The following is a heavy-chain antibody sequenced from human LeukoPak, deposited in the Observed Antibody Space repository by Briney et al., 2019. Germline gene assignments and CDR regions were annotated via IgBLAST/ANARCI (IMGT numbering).Heavy chain of an antibody. J-gene: IGHJ1*01. D-gene: IGHD3-3*01. CDR1: GGSFSGYY. CDR2: LNHSGST. Sequence: PSETLSLTCAVYGGSFSGYYWSWIRQPPGKGPEWIGELNHSGSTNYNPSLKSRVTISVDTSKNQFSLKLSSVTAADTAVYYCARGPPQFAFGVVTFPFQHWGQGTLVTVSS. V-gene: IGHV4-34*01. CDR3: ARGPPQFAFGVVTFPFQH.